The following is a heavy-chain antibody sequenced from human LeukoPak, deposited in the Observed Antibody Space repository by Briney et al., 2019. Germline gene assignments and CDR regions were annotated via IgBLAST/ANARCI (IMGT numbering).Heavy chain of an antibody. V-gene: IGHV2-26*01. J-gene: IGHJ4*02. CDR2: IFSNDEN. CDR3: ARIGYKYGSYYFDD. Sequence: SGPTLVNPTETLTLTCTVSGFSLSNAGMGVGWIRQPPGKTLEWLAHIFSNDENSYNTSMKSRLTISKDTSKSQMVLTMTGMDPVDTATYYCARIGYKYGSYYFDDWGQGTLVTVSS. CDR1: GFSLSNAGMG. D-gene: IGHD3-10*01.